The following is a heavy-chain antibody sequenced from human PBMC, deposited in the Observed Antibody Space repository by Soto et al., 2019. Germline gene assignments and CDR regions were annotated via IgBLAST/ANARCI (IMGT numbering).Heavy chain of an antibody. CDR3: AGVSVYSSSWYVWDY. D-gene: IGHD6-13*01. CDR1: GFTFSSYA. CDR2: ISGSGGST. V-gene: IGHV3-23*01. J-gene: IGHJ4*02. Sequence: ESGGGLVQPGGSLRLSCAASGFTFSSYAMSWVRQAPGKGLEWVSAISGSGGSTYYADSVKGRFTISRDNSKNTLYLQMNSLRAEDTAVYYCAGVSVYSSSWYVWDYWGPGILVTVSS.